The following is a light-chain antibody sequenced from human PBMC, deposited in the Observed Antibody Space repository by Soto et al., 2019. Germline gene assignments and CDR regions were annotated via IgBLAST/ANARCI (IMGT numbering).Light chain of an antibody. V-gene: IGLV4-69*01. CDR3: QTWGAGIQV. J-gene: IGLJ3*02. CDR2: VNSDGGH. Sequence: QSALTQSPSASASLGASVKLTCTLSSGHSSYGIAWHQQQPEKGPRFLMKVNSDGGHNKGDGIPDRFSGSSSGAERYLTISSLQSEDEADYYCQTWGAGIQVFGGGTKLTVL. CDR1: SGHSSYG.